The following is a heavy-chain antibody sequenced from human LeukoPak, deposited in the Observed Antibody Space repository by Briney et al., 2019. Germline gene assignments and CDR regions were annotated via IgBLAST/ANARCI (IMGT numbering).Heavy chain of an antibody. CDR2: ISAYNGNT. CDR1: GYTFTSYG. D-gene: IGHD2-2*02. Sequence: ASVKVSCKASGYTFTSYGISWVRQAPGQGLEWMGWISAYNGNTNYAQKLQGRVTTTTDTSTSTAYMELRSLRSDDTAVYYCASPSYCSSTSCYKDAFDIWGQGTMVTVSS. J-gene: IGHJ3*02. V-gene: IGHV1-18*01. CDR3: ASPSYCSSTSCYKDAFDI.